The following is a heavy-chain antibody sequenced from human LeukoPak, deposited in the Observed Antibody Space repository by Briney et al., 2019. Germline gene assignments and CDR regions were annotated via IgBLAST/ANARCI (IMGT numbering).Heavy chain of an antibody. Sequence: GGSLRLSCAASGFTFSSSGMHWVRQAPGRGLEWVALIQHDGTKTYYADSVKGRFTISRDSSENTLYLQMNILRTDDTAVYYCAKGAFVRLGELSPHWGQGTLVTVSS. CDR1: GFTFSSSG. CDR2: IQHDGTKT. V-gene: IGHV3-30*02. CDR3: AKGAFVRLGELSPH. J-gene: IGHJ4*02. D-gene: IGHD3-16*02.